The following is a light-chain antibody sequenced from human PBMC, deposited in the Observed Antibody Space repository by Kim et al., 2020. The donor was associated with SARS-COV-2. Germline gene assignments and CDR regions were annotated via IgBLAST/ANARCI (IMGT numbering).Light chain of an antibody. V-gene: IGKV3-15*01. CDR1: QSVGSY. CDR2: GAH. Sequence: ETVMTQSPATLSVSPGERVTLSCRASQSVGSYVAWYQHKPGQGPRLLIYGAHTRATGIPVRFIGSGFETDFTLTITSLQTEDVAVYYCQQYNHWISFGQGTRLEIK. CDR3: QQYNHWIS. J-gene: IGKJ5*01.